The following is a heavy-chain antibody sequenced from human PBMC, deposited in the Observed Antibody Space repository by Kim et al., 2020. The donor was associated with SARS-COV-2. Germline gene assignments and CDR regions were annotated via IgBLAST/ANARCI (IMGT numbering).Heavy chain of an antibody. J-gene: IGHJ3*02. D-gene: IGHD3-10*01. V-gene: IGHV3-74*01. Sequence: GGSLRLSCAASGFTFNSYWMHWVRQAPGEGLVWVSRINTDGSSTSYADSVKGRFTISRDNAKNMLYLQMNSLRAEDTAVYYCAREFGELLSRTGPSSFDIWGQGTMVTVSA. CDR2: INTDGSST. CDR1: GFTFNSYW. CDR3: AREFGELLSRTGPSSFDI.